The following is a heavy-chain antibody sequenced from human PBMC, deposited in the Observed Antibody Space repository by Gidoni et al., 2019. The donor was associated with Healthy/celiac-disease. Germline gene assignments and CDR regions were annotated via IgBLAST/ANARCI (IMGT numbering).Heavy chain of an antibody. J-gene: IGHJ4*02. CDR1: GGSVSSGSYY. Sequence: QVQLQESGPGLVKPSETLSLTCTVLGGSVSSGSYYWSWIRQPPGKGLEWIGYIYYSGSTNYNPSLKSRVTISVDTSKNQFSLKLSSVTAADTAVYYCAGTHELPYYFDYWGQGTLVTVSS. D-gene: IGHD1-7*01. CDR2: IYYSGST. V-gene: IGHV4-61*01. CDR3: AGTHELPYYFDY.